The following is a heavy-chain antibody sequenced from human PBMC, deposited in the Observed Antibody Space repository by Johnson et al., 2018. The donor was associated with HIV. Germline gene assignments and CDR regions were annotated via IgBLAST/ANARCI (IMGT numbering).Heavy chain of an antibody. V-gene: IGHV3-66*01. D-gene: IGHD1-26*01. CDR2: IYSGGST. CDR3: ARDRSPYSRVSLGGI. J-gene: IGHJ3*02. CDR1: GFTVSSNY. Sequence: VQLVESGGGVVQPGRSLRLSCAASGFTVSSNYMSWVRQPPGKGLEWVSVIYSGGSTYYADSVKGRFTISRDNSKNTLSLQMDSLRPEDTAVYYCARDRSPYSRVSLGGIWGQGTMVTVSS.